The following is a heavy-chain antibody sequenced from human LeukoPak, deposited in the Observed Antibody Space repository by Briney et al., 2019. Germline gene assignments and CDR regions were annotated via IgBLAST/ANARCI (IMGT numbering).Heavy chain of an antibody. CDR3: ARGGIAAAGTGDWFDP. J-gene: IGHJ5*02. Sequence: GASVKVSCKASGYTFTSYGISWVRQATGQGLEWMGWMNPNSGNTGYAQKFQGRVTMTRNTSISTAYMELSSLRSEDTAVYYCARGGIAAAGTGDWFDPWGQGTLVTVSS. CDR2: MNPNSGNT. CDR1: GYTFTSYG. D-gene: IGHD6-13*01. V-gene: IGHV1-8*02.